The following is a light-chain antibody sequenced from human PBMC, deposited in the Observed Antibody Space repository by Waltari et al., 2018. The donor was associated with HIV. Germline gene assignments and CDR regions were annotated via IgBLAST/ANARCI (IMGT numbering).Light chain of an antibody. CDR1: SSNTESNY. V-gene: IGLV1-47*01. Sequence: QSVLTQPPSASGTPGQRVTISCSGSSSNTESNYVNWYQQLPGTAPKLLIYRNNQRPSGVPDRFSGSKSGTSASLAISGLRSEDEAEYYCAAWDDSLRGVFGGGTKLTVL. CDR2: RNN. CDR3: AAWDDSLRGV. J-gene: IGLJ2*01.